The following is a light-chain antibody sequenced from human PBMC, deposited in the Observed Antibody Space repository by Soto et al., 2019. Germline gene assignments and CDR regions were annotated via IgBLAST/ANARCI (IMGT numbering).Light chain of an antibody. CDR3: QQRSNWPIT. J-gene: IGKJ5*01. Sequence: EIVLTQSPVILSLSPGERATLSCMASQSVSSNLAWYQQKPGQAPRLLIYDASNRATGIPARFSGSGSGTDFTLTISSLEPEDFAVYYCQQRSNWPITFGQGTRLEIK. CDR1: QSVSSN. V-gene: IGKV3-11*01. CDR2: DAS.